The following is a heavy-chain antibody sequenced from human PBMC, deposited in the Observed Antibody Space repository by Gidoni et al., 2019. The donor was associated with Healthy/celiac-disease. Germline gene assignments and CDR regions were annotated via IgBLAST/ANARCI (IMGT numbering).Heavy chain of an antibody. D-gene: IGHD2-21*02. J-gene: IGHJ6*02. Sequence: QVQLVESGGGVVQPGRSLRLSCAASGFTFSSYGMHWVRQAPGKGREWVAVIWYDGSNKYYADSVKGRFTISRDNSKNTLYLQMNSLRAEDTAVYYCARESAVTERNYYYGMDVWGQGTTVTVSS. V-gene: IGHV3-33*01. CDR1: GFTFSSYG. CDR3: ARESAVTERNYYYGMDV. CDR2: IWYDGSNK.